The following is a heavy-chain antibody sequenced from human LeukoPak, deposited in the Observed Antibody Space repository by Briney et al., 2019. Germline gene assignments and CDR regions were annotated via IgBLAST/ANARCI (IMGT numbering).Heavy chain of an antibody. J-gene: IGHJ4*02. V-gene: IGHV3-49*04. CDR1: GFTFGNYA. CDR2: IRSKPYGGTA. D-gene: IGHD1-26*01. Sequence: GGSLRLSCTASGFTFGNYAVTWVRQAPGKGLEWVGFIRSKPYGGTAEYAASVQGRFTISRGDSKTIAYLQMNSLKTEDTAVYYCSRYGFVGADFDYWGRGTLVTVSS. CDR3: SRYGFVGADFDY.